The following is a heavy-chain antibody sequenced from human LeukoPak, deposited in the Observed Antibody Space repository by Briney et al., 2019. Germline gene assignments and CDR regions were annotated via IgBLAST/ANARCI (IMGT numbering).Heavy chain of an antibody. V-gene: IGHV1-8*02. J-gene: IGHJ4*02. CDR1: GYTFTSYD. CDR2: MNPNSGNT. Sequence: ASVKVSCKASGYTFTSYDINWVRQATGQGLEWMGWMNPNSGNTGYAQKFQGRVIMTRNTSISTAYMELSSLRSEDTAVYYCVIDYYDSGSYRVYWGQGTLVTVSS. D-gene: IGHD3-10*01. CDR3: VIDYYDSGSYRVY.